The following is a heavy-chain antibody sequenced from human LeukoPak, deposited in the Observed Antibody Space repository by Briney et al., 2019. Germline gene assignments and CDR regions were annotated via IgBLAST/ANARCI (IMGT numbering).Heavy chain of an antibody. CDR2: IIPIFGTA. CDR3: ATFAYGDYEGY. V-gene: IGHV1-69*06. Sequence: ASVEVSCKASGGTFSSYAISWVRQAPGQGLEWMGGIIPIFGTANYAQKFQGRVTMTEDTSTDTAYMELSSLRSEDTAVYYCATFAYGDYEGYWGQGTLVTVSP. CDR1: GGTFSSYA. J-gene: IGHJ4*02. D-gene: IGHD4-17*01.